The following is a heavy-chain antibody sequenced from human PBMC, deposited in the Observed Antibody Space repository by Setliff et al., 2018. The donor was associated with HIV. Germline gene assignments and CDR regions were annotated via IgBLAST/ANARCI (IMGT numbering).Heavy chain of an antibody. Sequence: PGGSLRLSCAVSGFSFSDYFMTWIRQAPGKGLEWVSYISGSGGVMAYADSVKGRFTISRDNAKNSMYLQMNSLRAEDTAVYYCVRDDKWALDLWGQGTMVTVSS. CDR2: ISGSGGVM. J-gene: IGHJ3*01. CDR3: VRDDKWALDL. V-gene: IGHV3-11*04. CDR1: GFSFSDYF. D-gene: IGHD1-26*01.